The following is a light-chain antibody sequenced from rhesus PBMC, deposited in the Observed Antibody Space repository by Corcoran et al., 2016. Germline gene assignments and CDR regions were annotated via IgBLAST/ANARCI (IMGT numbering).Light chain of an antibody. J-gene: IGLJ1*01. Sequence: QAALTQPRSVSGSPGQSVTIYCAGTSSDIGAYNYVSWYQQRPGTAPRLMISEVSKRTSGVSDRFSGSKSGNTASLTISGLQTDDDADDYCSTYAGCNPCYVCGAATRLTVL. CDR2: EVS. V-gene: IGLV2-32*02. CDR3: STYAGCNPCYV. CDR1: SSDIGAYNY.